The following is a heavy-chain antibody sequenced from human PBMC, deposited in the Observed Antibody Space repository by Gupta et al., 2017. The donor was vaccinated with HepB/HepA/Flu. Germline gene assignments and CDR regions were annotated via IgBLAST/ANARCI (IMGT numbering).Heavy chain of an antibody. J-gene: IGHJ3*01. V-gene: IGHV3-23*01. CDR3: AGDKYCGGADAF. CDR2: IRGSGGKT. Sequence: EVQRLESGGGLVQPGGSLRLSCAASGFTFSSYAMSWVRQAPGKGLELVSGIRGSGGKTYYVVVCKGRFTISRDNSNYSLSLEINTPSVADTAVYDWAGDKYCGGADAF. CDR1: GFTFSSYA. D-gene: IGHD2-21*01.